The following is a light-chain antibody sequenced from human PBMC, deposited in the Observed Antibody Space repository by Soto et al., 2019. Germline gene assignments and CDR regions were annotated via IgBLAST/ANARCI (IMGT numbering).Light chain of an antibody. J-gene: IGKJ1*01. CDR1: QSVSSSY. CDR3: QQYGSSRWT. V-gene: IGKV3-20*01. CDR2: GAS. Sequence: EILLTQSPGPLSLSPGERAPLSCRASQSVSSSYLAWYQQKPGQAPRLLIYGASSRATGIPDRFSGSGSGTDFTLTISRLEPEDFAVYYCQQYGSSRWTFGQGTKVDIK.